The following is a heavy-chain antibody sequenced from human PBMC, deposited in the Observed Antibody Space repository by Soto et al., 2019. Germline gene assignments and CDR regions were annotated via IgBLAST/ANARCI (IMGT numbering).Heavy chain of an antibody. CDR3: AKPPNYYDSSGYLI. CDR1: GFTFSNYG. J-gene: IGHJ3*02. V-gene: IGHV3-30*18. D-gene: IGHD3-22*01. CDR2: ISYDGSDE. Sequence: QVQLVESGGGVVQPGRSLRLSCAASGFTFSNYGMHWVRQAPGKGLEWVAVISYDGSDEYYADSVKGRFTISRDKSKNTLYLQMNSLRAEDTAVYYCAKPPNYYDSSGYLIWGQGTMLTVSS.